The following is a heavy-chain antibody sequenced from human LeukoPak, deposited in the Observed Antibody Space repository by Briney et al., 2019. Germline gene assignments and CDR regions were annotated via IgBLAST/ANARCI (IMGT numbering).Heavy chain of an antibody. CDR1: GFTFSSYA. V-gene: IGHV3-30*01. Sequence: PGGSLRLSCAASGFTFSSYAMHWVRQAPGKGVEGVAVISYDGSKKYYADSVKGRFTISRDNSKKKMSLQMNSLRAEDTVVYYCARDWHRYCSGGSCYSNWFDPWGQGTLVTVSS. CDR3: ARDWHRYCSGGSCYSNWFDP. CDR2: ISYDGSKK. D-gene: IGHD2-15*01. J-gene: IGHJ5*02.